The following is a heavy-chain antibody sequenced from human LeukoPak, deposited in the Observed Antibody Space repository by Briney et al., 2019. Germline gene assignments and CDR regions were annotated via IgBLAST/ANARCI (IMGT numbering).Heavy chain of an antibody. V-gene: IGHV3-48*01. D-gene: IGHD3-3*01. Sequence: GGSLRLSCAASGFTFSSYSMNWVRQAPGKGLEWVSYISSRSRTIYYADSVKGRFTISRDNAKNSLYLQMNSLRAEDTAVYYCARVDDFWSGYGPDYGMDVWGQGTTVTVSS. CDR2: ISSRSRTI. CDR3: ARVDDFWSGYGPDYGMDV. J-gene: IGHJ6*02. CDR1: GFTFSSYS.